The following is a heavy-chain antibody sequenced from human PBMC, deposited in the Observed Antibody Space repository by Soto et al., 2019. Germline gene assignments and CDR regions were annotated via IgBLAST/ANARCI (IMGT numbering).Heavy chain of an antibody. V-gene: IGHV1-24*01. Sequence: ASVKVSCKVSGYTLTELSMHWVRQAPGKGLEWMGGLDPEDGETIYAQKFQGRVTMTEDTSTDTAYMELSSLRSEDTAVYYCATDHIAYYYDSSGYYFDPWGQGTLVTVSS. CDR2: LDPEDGET. J-gene: IGHJ5*02. D-gene: IGHD3-22*01. CDR1: GYTLTELS. CDR3: ATDHIAYYYDSSGYYFDP.